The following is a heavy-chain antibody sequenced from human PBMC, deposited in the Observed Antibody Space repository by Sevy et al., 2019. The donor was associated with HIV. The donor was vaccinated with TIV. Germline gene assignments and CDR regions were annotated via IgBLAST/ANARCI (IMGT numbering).Heavy chain of an antibody. CDR3: ARDVKNSGYDSPDYYYYYMDV. CDR1: GGSISSYY. D-gene: IGHD5-12*01. V-gene: IGHV4-59*01. J-gene: IGHJ6*03. CDR2: IYYSGST. Sequence: SETLSLTCTVSGGSISSYYWSWIRQPPGKGLEWIGNIYYSGSTNYNPSLKSRVTISVDTSKNQFSLKLSSVTDADTVVYYCARDVKNSGYDSPDYYYYYMDVWGKGTTVTVSS.